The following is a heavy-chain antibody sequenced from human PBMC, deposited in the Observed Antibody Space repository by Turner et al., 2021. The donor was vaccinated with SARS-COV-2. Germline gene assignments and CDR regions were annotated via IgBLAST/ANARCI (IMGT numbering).Heavy chain of an antibody. Sequence: QVQLVESGGGVDQPGRSLRLSCAASGSTFSSYAMHGVRQAPGKGLDGVAVISYDGINKYYADSVKGRFTNSRDNSKNTLYLQMNSLRAEDTAVYYCARTDGYNSPFDYWGQGTLVTVSS. CDR2: ISYDGINK. J-gene: IGHJ4*02. V-gene: IGHV3-30-3*01. D-gene: IGHD1-1*01. CDR1: GSTFSSYA. CDR3: ARTDGYNSPFDY.